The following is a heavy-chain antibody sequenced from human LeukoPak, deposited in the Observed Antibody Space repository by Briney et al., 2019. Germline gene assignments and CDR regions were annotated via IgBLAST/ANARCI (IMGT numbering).Heavy chain of an antibody. CDR2: ITADSGTT. CDR1: GFTFSTKS. Sequence: SGGSLRLSCAVSGFTFSTKSMNWVRKAPGKGLEWVSYITADSGTTYYAESVKGWFTISRDNAKNSLYMQMNSLRDEDTAVYYCASRDYFDYWGQGTLVTVSS. V-gene: IGHV3-48*02. J-gene: IGHJ4*02. CDR3: ASRDYFDY.